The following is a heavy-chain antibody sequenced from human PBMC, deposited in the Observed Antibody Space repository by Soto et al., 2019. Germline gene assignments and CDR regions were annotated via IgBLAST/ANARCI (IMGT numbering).Heavy chain of an antibody. CDR3: ARDLYYYDSSGSGYYFDY. V-gene: IGHV1-3*01. Sequence: ASVKVSCKASGYTFTKYAMHWVRQAPGQRLEWMGWINAGNGNTKYSQKFQVRITITRDTSASTAYMELSSLRSEDTAVYYCARDLYYYDSSGSGYYFDYWGKGTLVTVS. CDR1: GYTFTKYA. D-gene: IGHD3-22*01. CDR2: INAGNGNT. J-gene: IGHJ4*02.